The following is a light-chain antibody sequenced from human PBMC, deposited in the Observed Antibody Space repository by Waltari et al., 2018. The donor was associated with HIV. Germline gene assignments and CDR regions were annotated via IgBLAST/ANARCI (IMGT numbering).Light chain of an antibody. CDR1: QDISNH. CDR2: DAS. J-gene: IGKJ4*01. CDR3: QQYDNLPLT. V-gene: IGKV1-33*01. Sequence: DLQMTQSPSSLSASVGDRVTITCQASQDISNHLNWYQQKPGKAPKLLIYDASNLETGVPSRFSGSGSGTDFTFTISSLQPEDIATYYCQQYDNLPLTFGGGTKVEIK.